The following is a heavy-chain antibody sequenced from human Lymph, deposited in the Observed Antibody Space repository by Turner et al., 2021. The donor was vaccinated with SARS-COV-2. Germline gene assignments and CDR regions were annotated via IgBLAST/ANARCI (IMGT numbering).Heavy chain of an antibody. V-gene: IGHV3-30*18. CDR3: AKGGFYDILTGYSNFDY. CDR2: ISYDGSNK. J-gene: IGHJ4*02. CDR1: GFTFSSYG. D-gene: IGHD3-9*01. Sequence: QVQLVESGGGVVQPGRSLRLSCAASGFTFSSYGMHWVRQAPGKGLEWGAVISYDGSNKYYADSVKGRFTISRDNSKNTLYLQMNSLRPEDTAVYYCAKGGFYDILTGYSNFDYWGQGTLVTVSS.